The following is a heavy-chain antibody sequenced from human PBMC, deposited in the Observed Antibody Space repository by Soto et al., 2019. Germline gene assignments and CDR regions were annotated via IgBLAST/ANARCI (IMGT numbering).Heavy chain of an antibody. V-gene: IGHV1-69*06. Sequence: QVQLVQSGAEVKKPGSSVKVSCKASGGIFSTYAISWVRQAPGQGLEWMGGIIPMFGTANYAQKFQRRVTITADKSTTTVHMQVSSLRSDDTAVYYCERGGGEMTAPPPYIYWGQGTLVTVSS. D-gene: IGHD2-21*02. CDR3: ERGGGEMTAPPPYIY. CDR1: GGIFSTYA. CDR2: IIPMFGTA. J-gene: IGHJ4*02.